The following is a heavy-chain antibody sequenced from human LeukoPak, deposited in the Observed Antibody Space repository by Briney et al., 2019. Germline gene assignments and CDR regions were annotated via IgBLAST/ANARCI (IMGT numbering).Heavy chain of an antibody. CDR2: INTDGRKK. V-gene: IGHV3-7*01. CDR1: GFTFSTLW. J-gene: IGHJ4*02. D-gene: IGHD5-24*01. Sequence: PGGSLTLSSAPSGFTFSTLWMSWVRQAPGKGRGWVASINTDGRKKYYLDSVKGRFTISRDNTKNSLYLQMYSLGAEDTAVYYCARLLGTATTYDYWGQGTLVTVSS. CDR3: ARLLGTATTYDY.